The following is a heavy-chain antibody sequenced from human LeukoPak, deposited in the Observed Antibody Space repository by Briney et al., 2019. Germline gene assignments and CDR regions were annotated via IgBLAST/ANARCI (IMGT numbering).Heavy chain of an antibody. Sequence: GGSLRLSCEASGFTLNNYWMSWVRQAPGRGLEWVANIKQDGSEKYYVDSVKGRFTISRDNAKNSLYLQMSSLRAEDTAVYYCARDYLGDWGQGTLVTVSS. CDR2: IKQDGSEK. J-gene: IGHJ4*02. V-gene: IGHV3-7*01. D-gene: IGHD3-16*02. CDR3: ARDYLGD. CDR1: GFTLNNYW.